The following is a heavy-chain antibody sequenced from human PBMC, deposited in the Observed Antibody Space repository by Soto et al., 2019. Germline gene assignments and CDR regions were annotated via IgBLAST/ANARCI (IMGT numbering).Heavy chain of an antibody. CDR1: GGSFSGYY. CDR2: INHSGST. J-gene: IGHJ4*02. CDR3: ARPQGYSSGWYYNY. D-gene: IGHD6-19*01. V-gene: IGHV4-34*01. Sequence: SETLSLTCAVYGGSFSGYYWSWIRQPPGKGLEWIGEINHSGSTNYNPSLKSRVTISVDTSKNQFSLKLSSVTAADTAVYYCARPQGYSSGWYYNYWGQGTLVTVSS.